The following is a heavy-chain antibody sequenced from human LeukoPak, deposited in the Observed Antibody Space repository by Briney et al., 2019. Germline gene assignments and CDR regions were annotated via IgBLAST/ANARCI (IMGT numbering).Heavy chain of an antibody. CDR1: GFTFSSYA. Sequence: GGSLRLSCAASGFTFSSYAMHWVRQALGKGLEWVAVISYDGSNKYYADSVKGRFTISRDNSKNTLYLQMNSLRAEDTAVYYCARGVAPVAWGQGTLVTVSS. J-gene: IGHJ5*02. CDR2: ISYDGSNK. V-gene: IGHV3-30-3*01. CDR3: ARGVAPVA.